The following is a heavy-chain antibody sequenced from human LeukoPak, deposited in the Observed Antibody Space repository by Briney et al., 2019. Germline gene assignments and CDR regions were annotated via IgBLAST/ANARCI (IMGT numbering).Heavy chain of an antibody. CDR1: GYSINSGYY. J-gene: IGHJ4*02. D-gene: IGHD3-16*01. V-gene: IGHV4-38-2*02. CDR2: IYHSGST. Sequence: SETLSLTCTVSGYSINSGYYWGWIRQPPGRGLEWIAIIYHSGSTYYNPSLKSRVTISVDTSKNQFSLKLTSVTAADTAVYYCTRGGTDALSYWGQGTLVTVSS. CDR3: TRGGTDALSY.